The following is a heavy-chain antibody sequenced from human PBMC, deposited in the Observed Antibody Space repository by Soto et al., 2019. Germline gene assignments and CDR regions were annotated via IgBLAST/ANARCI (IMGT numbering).Heavy chain of an antibody. D-gene: IGHD3-9*01. J-gene: IGHJ4*02. Sequence: SETLSLTCTVSGGSISSSSYYWGWIRQPPGKGLEWIGSIYYSGSTYYNPSLKSRVTISVDTSKNQFSLKLSSVTAADTAVYYCARLHYDILTDLVLWYFDYWGQGTLVTVSS. V-gene: IGHV4-39*01. CDR1: GGSISSSSYY. CDR2: IYYSGST. CDR3: ARLHYDILTDLVLWYFDY.